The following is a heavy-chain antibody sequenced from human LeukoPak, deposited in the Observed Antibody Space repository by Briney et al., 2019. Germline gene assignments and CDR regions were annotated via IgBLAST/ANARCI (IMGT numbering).Heavy chain of an antibody. J-gene: IGHJ4*02. CDR2: ISGSGDST. CDR1: GFTFSSYA. V-gene: IGHV3-23*01. Sequence: GGSLRLSCEASGFTFSSYAMSWVRQAPGKGLEWVSVISGSGDSTYYADSVEGRCTSSRDNSKDALYLQMNSLRAEDTAVYYCAGVGYSGYDYDYWGQGTLVTVSS. CDR3: AGVGYSGYDYDY. D-gene: IGHD5-12*01.